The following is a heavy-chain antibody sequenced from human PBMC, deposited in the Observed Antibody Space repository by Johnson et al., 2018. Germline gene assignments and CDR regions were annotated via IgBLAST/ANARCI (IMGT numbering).Heavy chain of an antibody. D-gene: IGHD3-16*01. V-gene: IGHV1-3*01. CDR1: GYIFSAYA. CDR2: INPANGNT. CDR3: AGGRASDYVEDGFYI. Sequence: QVQLVQSGAQVKSPGASVKLSCKSSGYIFSAYAIHWVRQAPGQSLEWMGWINPANGNTKYSQNFQDRVTLSRATSASTASMGLRRLRSEDTAIYYCAGGRASDYVEDGFYIWGQGTVVTVSS. J-gene: IGHJ3*02.